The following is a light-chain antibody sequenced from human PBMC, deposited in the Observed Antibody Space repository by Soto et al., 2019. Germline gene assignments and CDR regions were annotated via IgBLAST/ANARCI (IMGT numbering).Light chain of an antibody. V-gene: IGKV3-20*01. CDR3: QQYGSSPS. CDR2: GAS. Sequence: IVLTQSAGTLSLSPGERASLSCRASQSVSSSYLAWYQQKPGQAPRLLIYGASRRATGIPDRFSGSGSGTDFTLTISRLEPEDSAVYYCQQYGSSPSFGGGTKVDIK. J-gene: IGKJ4*01. CDR1: QSVSSSY.